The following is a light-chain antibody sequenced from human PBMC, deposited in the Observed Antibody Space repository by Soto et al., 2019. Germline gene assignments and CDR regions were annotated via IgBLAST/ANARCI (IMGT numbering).Light chain of an antibody. Sequence: DIQMTQSPSTLSASVGDRVTITCRASQSISSWLAWYQQKPGKAPKLLSYKASSLESGVPSRFSGSGSGTEFTLTISSLQPDDFATYYCQQYNILYTFGQGTKLEIK. CDR3: QQYNILYT. J-gene: IGKJ2*01. V-gene: IGKV1-5*03. CDR2: KAS. CDR1: QSISSW.